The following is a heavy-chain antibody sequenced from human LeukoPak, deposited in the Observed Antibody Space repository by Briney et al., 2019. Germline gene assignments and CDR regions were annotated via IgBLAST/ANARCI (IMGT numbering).Heavy chain of an antibody. V-gene: IGHV3-23*01. CDR3: AKASSVWPRWYFDY. CDR2: ISGSGGST. J-gene: IGHJ4*02. D-gene: IGHD3-16*01. CDR1: GFTFSSYA. Sequence: GGSLRLSCAASGFTFSSYAMSWVRQAPGRGLEWVSAISGSGGSTYYADSVKGRFTISRDNSKNTLYLQMNSLRAEDTAVYYCAKASSVWPRWYFDYWGQGTLVTVSS.